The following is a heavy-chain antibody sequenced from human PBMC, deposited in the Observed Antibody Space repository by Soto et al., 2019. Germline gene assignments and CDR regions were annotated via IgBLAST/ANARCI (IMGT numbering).Heavy chain of an antibody. CDR2: INPSGGST. V-gene: IGHV1-46*01. D-gene: IGHD3-16*02. J-gene: IGHJ4*02. CDR3: ARGAMITFGGVIVPYFDY. CDR1: GYTFTSYY. Sequence: SVKVSCKASGYTFTSYYMHWVRQAPVQGLEWMGIINPSGGSTSYAQKFQGRVTMTRDTSTSTVYMELSSLRSEDTAVYYCARGAMITFGGVIVPYFDYWGQGTLVTVSS.